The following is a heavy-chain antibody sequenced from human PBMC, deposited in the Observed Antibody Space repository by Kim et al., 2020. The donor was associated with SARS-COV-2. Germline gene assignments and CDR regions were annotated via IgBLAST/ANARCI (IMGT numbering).Heavy chain of an antibody. CDR3: ASSSGSGGLLWFGTRAYGMDV. CDR2: IYYSGST. D-gene: IGHD3-10*01. CDR1: GGSISSSSYY. Sequence: SETLSLTCTVSGGSISSSSYYWGWIRQPPGKGLEWIGSIYYSGSTYYNPSLKSRVTISVDTSKNQFSLKLSSVTAADTAVYYCASSSGSGGLLWFGTRAYGMDVWGQGTTVTVSS. V-gene: IGHV4-39*07. J-gene: IGHJ6*02.